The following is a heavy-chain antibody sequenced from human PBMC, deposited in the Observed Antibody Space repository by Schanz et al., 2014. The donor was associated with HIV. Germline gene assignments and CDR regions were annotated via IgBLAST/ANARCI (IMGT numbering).Heavy chain of an antibody. CDR1: GLTFSSYA. CDR2: ISGSGGST. CDR3: ARSSDYYYGMDV. Sequence: VQLVESGGGLVQPGGSLRLSCAASGLTFSSYAMNWVRQPPGKGLEWVSAISGSGGSTYYADSVKGRFTISRDNSKNTLYLQMNSLRAEDTAVYYCARSSDYYYGMDVWGQGTTVTVSS. J-gene: IGHJ6*02. V-gene: IGHV3-23*04.